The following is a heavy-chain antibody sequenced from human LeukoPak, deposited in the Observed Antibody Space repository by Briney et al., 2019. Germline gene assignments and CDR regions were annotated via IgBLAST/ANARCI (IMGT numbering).Heavy chain of an antibody. D-gene: IGHD3-16*01. V-gene: IGHV4-4*07. Sequence: SETLSLACSVSGVSVTNYYWSWVRQPAGKRLEWIGRNYPTGDTIYNPSLKSRVTMSMDMSKNHLSLKLTSVTAADAAVYYGARDLTARGSFDYWGQGILVSVSS. CDR2: NYPTGDT. J-gene: IGHJ4*02. CDR1: GVSVTNYY. CDR3: ARDLTARGSFDY.